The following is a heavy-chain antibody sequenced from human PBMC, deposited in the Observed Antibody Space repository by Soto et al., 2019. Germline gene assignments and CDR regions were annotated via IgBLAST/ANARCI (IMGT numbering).Heavy chain of an antibody. CDR3: TTMSVAVAGDIDY. CDR1: GFTFSNAW. CDR2: IKSKTDGGTT. V-gene: IGHV3-15*01. J-gene: IGHJ4*02. Sequence: PGGSVRLSCAASGFTFSNAWMSWVRQAPGKGLEWVGRIKSKTDGGTTDYAAPVKGRFTISRDDSKNTLYLQMNSLKTEDTAMYYCTTMSVAVAGDIDYWGQGTLVTVSS. D-gene: IGHD6-19*01.